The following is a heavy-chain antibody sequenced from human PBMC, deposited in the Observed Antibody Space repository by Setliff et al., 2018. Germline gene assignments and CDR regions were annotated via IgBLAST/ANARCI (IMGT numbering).Heavy chain of an antibody. D-gene: IGHD1-1*01. CDR3: ATYYLSRWWNEPPLYFDD. J-gene: IGHJ4*01. CDR2: TNWNGDDI. Sequence: GGSLRLYCAASGFTFRDYGMNWVRQVPGKGLEWVSGTNWNGDDISYADSVSGRFTLSRDNARNSLHLQMNDVRREDAAFYYCATYYLSRWWNEPPLYFDDCAPGVLVTVSS. CDR1: GFTFRDYG. V-gene: IGHV3-20*04.